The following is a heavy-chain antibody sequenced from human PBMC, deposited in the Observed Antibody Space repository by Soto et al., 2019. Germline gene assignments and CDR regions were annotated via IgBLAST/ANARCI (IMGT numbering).Heavy chain of an antibody. D-gene: IGHD2-15*01. CDR1: GFTFSSYA. Sequence: GGSLRLSCAASGFTFSSYAMSWVRQAPGKGREWVSAISGSGGSTYYADSVKGRFTIPRDNSKNTLYLQMNSLRAEDTAVYYCAKDRSYGGNTYFDYWGQGTLVTVSS. CDR3: AKDRSYGGNTYFDY. V-gene: IGHV3-23*01. CDR2: ISGSGGST. J-gene: IGHJ4*02.